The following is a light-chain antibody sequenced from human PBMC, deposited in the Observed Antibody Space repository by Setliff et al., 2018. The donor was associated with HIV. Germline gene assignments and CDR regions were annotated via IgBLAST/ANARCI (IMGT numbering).Light chain of an antibody. CDR2: DDN. Sequence: ELAQPPSVSVAPGKTARITCGGNNIGSKSVHWYQQKPGQAPVLVVYDDNDRPSGIPERFSGSNSGNTATLTISRVEAGDEADYYCQVWDSSSDHHVFGTGTKVTVL. J-gene: IGLJ1*01. V-gene: IGLV3-21*03. CDR3: QVWDSSSDHHV. CDR1: NIGSKS.